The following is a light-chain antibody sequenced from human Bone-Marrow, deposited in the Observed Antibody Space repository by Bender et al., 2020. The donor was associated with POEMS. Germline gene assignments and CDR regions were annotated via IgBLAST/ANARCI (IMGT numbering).Light chain of an antibody. J-gene: IGLJ3*02. V-gene: IGLV1-44*01. Sequence: QSVLTQPPSVSGTPGQRVTISCSGGSSNIGAHAVNWYQHLPGTAPKLLIYSSHRRPSGVPDRFSGSKSGTSASLAISALQSEDKADYYCAVWDDSLNGWVFGGGTKLTVL. CDR3: AVWDDSLNGWV. CDR2: SSH. CDR1: SSNIGAHA.